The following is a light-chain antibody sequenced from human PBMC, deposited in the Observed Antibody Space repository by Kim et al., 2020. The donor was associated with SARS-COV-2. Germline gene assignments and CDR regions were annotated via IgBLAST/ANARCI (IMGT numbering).Light chain of an antibody. CDR2: WAS. J-gene: IGKJ2*01. CDR1: QDVLLSAHNIIH. V-gene: IGKV4-1*01. Sequence: RATNNCKYRQDVLLSAHNIIHINWYQQKEGQPPKLLIYWASTRESGVPDRFSGSGSGTDFTLTFSSLQAEDVAVYYCQQYFSPPYTFGQGPKLEI. CDR3: QQYFSPPYT.